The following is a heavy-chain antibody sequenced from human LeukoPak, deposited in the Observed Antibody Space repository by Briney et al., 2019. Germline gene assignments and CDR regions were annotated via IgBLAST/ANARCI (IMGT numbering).Heavy chain of an antibody. CDR1: GFTFSRYA. J-gene: IGHJ4*02. V-gene: IGHV3-23*01. D-gene: IGHD1-26*01. CDR3: AKGLQWELPFDY. CDR2: ISGSGSST. Sequence: GGSLRLSCAASGFTFSRYAMSWVRQAPGKGLEWLSSISGSGSSTYYADSVKGRFTISRDNSKNTLYVQMNSLRAEDTAVYSCAKGLQWELPFDYWGQGTLVTVSS.